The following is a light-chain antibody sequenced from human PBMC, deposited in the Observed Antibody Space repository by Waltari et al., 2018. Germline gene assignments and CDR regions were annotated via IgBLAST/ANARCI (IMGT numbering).Light chain of an antibody. CDR1: QSVSSN. V-gene: IGKV3-15*01. CDR3: QRYNKWSPWT. Sequence: EIVMTQSPATLSVSPGESTTLSCRASQSVSSNLAWYQQKPGQAPRLLIYGASNRATGIPARFSGSGTGTEFTLTISSMQSEDIAVYYCQRYNKWSPWTFGQGTKVEIK. J-gene: IGKJ1*01. CDR2: GAS.